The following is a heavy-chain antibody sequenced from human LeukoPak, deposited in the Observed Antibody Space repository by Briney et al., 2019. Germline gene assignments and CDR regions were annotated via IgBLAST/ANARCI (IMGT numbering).Heavy chain of an antibody. CDR1: GFTFNSCG. CDR2: IRFDGSYK. CDR3: ARVGNVLLWFGGAYDY. Sequence: GGSLRLSCAASGFTFNSCGMHWVRQAPGKGLEWVAFIRFDGSYKYYADSVKGRFTISRDTSKNTLYLQMNSLRAEDTAVYYCARVGNVLLWFGGAYDYWGQGTLVTVSS. D-gene: IGHD3-10*01. J-gene: IGHJ4*02. V-gene: IGHV3-30*02.